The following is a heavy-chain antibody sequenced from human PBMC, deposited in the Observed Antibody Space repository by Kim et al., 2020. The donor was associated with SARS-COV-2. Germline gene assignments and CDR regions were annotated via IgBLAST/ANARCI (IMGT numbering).Heavy chain of an antibody. Sequence: WGSLRLSCAASGITFSNIGIHWVRQAPGKGLEWVAVISYDGSNAYHADSVKGRFTISRDNSKNTLYLQMNSPGVEDAALYYCTRPLSGTNGLDFWGQGT. CDR2: ISYDGSNA. CDR3: TRPLSGTNGLDF. D-gene: IGHD3-10*01. V-gene: IGHV3-30*03. CDR1: GITFSNIG. J-gene: IGHJ3*01.